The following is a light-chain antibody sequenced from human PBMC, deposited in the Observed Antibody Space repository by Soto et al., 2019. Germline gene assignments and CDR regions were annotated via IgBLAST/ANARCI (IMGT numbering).Light chain of an antibody. CDR3: QQRSNWPPLP. CDR1: QSVSSY. CDR2: DAS. Sequence: EIVLTQSPATLSLSPGERATLSCRASQSVSSYLAWSHQNPGQAPRLLIYDASTRATGIPARCSGSGSGTDFTLTSSSREKEDFAVYDRQQRSNWPPLPFGGGTKVEIK. V-gene: IGKV3-11*01. J-gene: IGKJ4*01.